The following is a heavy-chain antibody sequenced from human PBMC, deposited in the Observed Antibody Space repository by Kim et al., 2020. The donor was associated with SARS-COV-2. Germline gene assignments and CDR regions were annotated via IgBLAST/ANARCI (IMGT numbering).Heavy chain of an antibody. D-gene: IGHD3-10*01. CDR1: GGSISSSSYY. CDR2: IYYSGST. Sequence: SETLSLTCTVSGGSISSSSYYWGWIRQPPGKGLEWIGSIYYSGSTYYNPSLKSRVTISVDTSKNQFSLKLSSVTAADTAVYYCARTVYGSGSYYFDYWGQGTLVTVSS. J-gene: IGHJ4*02. V-gene: IGHV4-39*01. CDR3: ARTVYGSGSYYFDY.